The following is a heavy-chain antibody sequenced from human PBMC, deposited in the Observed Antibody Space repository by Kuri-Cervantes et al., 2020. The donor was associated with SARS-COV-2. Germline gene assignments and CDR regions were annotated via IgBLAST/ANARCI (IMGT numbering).Heavy chain of an antibody. CDR2: ISGSGGST. J-gene: IGHJ4*02. D-gene: IGHD3-9*01. V-gene: IGHV3-23*01. CDR3: AKDASTGYILTGHVVDY. Sequence: GGSLRLSCAASGFTFRSYWMSWVRQAPGKGLEWVSAISGSGGSTYYADSVKGRFTISRDNSKNTLYLQMNSLRAEDTAVYYCAKDASTGYILTGHVVDYWGQGTLVTVSS. CDR1: GFTFRSYW.